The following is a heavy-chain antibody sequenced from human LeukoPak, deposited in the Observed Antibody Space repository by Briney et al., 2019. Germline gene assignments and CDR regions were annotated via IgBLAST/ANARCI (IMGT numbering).Heavy chain of an antibody. Sequence: GGSLRLSCAASGFTFSSYAMSWVRQAPGKGLEWVSAISGSGGSTYYADSVKGRFTISRDNSKNTPYLQMNGLRAEDTAVYYCAKDLTYYDFWSGYYDWYFDLWGRGTLVTVSS. J-gene: IGHJ2*01. D-gene: IGHD3-3*01. CDR1: GFTFSSYA. V-gene: IGHV3-23*01. CDR2: ISGSGGST. CDR3: AKDLTYYDFWSGYYDWYFDL.